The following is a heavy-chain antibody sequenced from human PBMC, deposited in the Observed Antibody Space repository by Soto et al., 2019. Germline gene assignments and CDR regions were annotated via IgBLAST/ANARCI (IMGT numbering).Heavy chain of an antibody. J-gene: IGHJ6*02. CDR1: GFSFSSIGEG. Sequence: QITLKESGPTLVKPTQTLTLTCTFPGFSFSSIGEGVGWIRQPPGKALEWLALIYWDDDKRYSPSLKSRLTITKDTSKIQVVLTMTNMDPVDTATYYCVQSRCGGDCLQSYSSLSYYGLDVWGQSTTFTVSS. CDR2: IYWDDDK. D-gene: IGHD2-21*02. V-gene: IGHV2-5*02. CDR3: VQSRCGGDCLQSYSSLSYYGLDV.